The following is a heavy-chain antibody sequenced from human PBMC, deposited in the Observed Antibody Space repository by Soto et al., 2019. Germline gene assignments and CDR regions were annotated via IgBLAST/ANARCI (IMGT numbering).Heavy chain of an antibody. V-gene: IGHV3-23*01. D-gene: IGHD3-3*01. CDR2: ISGSSSGT. CDR3: VRDHHDYDFWSGNPRGYFDL. Sequence: EARLLESGGGLIQPGGSLRLSCEASGFNFGAYAMSWVRQAPGKGLEWVSGISGSSSGTYYTDSVKGRFTISRDNAKNTLYLQMDSLRVDDTAVYYCVRDHHDYDFWSGNPRGYFDLWGRGTLVTVSS. CDR1: GFNFGAYA. J-gene: IGHJ2*01.